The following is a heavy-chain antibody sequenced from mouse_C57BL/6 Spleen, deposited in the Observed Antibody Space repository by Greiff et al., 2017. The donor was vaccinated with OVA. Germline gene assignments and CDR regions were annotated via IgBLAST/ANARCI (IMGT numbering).Heavy chain of an antibody. CDR1: GYTFTSYW. CDR2: IDPSDSET. V-gene: IGHV1-52*01. J-gene: IGHJ2*01. D-gene: IGHD1-1*01. Sequence: QVQLQQPGAELVRPGSSVKLSCKASGYTFTSYWMHWVKQRPIQGLEWIGNIDPSDSETHYNQKFKDKATLTVDKSSSTAYMQLSSLTSEDSAVYYCARRRTGTTVVAPYFDYWGQGTTLTVSS. CDR3: ARRRTGTTVVAPYFDY.